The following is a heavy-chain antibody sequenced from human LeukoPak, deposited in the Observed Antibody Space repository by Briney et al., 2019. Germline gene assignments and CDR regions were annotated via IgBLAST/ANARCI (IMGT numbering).Heavy chain of an antibody. Sequence: ASVKVSCKASGGTFSSYAISWVRQAPGQGLEWMGWISAYNGNTNYAQKLQGRVTMTTDTSTSTAYMELRSLRSDDTAVYYCARVVPLGITMIVVVIPDAFDIWGQGTMVTVSS. V-gene: IGHV1-18*01. D-gene: IGHD3-22*01. CDR3: ARVVPLGITMIVVVIPDAFDI. J-gene: IGHJ3*02. CDR2: ISAYNGNT. CDR1: GGTFSSYA.